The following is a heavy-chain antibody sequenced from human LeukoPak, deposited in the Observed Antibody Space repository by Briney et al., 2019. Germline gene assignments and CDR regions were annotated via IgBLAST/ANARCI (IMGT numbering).Heavy chain of an antibody. J-gene: IGHJ4*02. Sequence: ASVKVSCKASGYTFTGYYMHWVRQAPGQGLEWMGWINPNSGGTNYAQKFQGRVTMTRDTSISTAYMELSRLRSDDTVVYYCARGRSIVGATCLAYWGQGTLVTVSS. V-gene: IGHV1-2*02. CDR2: INPNSGGT. D-gene: IGHD1-26*01. CDR3: ARGRSIVGATCLAY. CDR1: GYTFTGYY.